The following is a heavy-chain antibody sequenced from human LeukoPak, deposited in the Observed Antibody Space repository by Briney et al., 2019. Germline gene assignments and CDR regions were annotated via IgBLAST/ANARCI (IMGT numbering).Heavy chain of an antibody. CDR3: ARGLGQSTYYYGSGSSDFDY. CDR2: INHSGST. J-gene: IGHJ4*02. D-gene: IGHD3-10*01. CDR1: GGSFSGYY. Sequence: SETLSLTCAVYGGSFSGYYWSWTRQPPGKGLEWIGEINHSGSTNYNPSLKSRVTISVDTSKNQFSLKLSSVTAADTAVYYCARGLGQSTYYYGSGSSDFDYWGQGTLVTVSS. V-gene: IGHV4-34*01.